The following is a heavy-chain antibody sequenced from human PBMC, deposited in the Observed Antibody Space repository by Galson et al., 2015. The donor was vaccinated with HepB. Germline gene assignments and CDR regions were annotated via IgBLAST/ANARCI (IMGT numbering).Heavy chain of an antibody. J-gene: IGHJ4*02. CDR3: ARTPVYRVVVAAFFDY. CDR2: IIPIFGTA. CDR1: GGTFSSYA. V-gene: IGHV1-69*06. Sequence: SVKVSCKASGGTFSSYAISWVRQAPGQGLEWMGGIIPIFGTANYAQKFQGRVTITADKSTSTAYMELSSLRSEDTAVYYCARTPVYRVVVAAFFDYWGQGTLVTVSS. D-gene: IGHD2-15*01.